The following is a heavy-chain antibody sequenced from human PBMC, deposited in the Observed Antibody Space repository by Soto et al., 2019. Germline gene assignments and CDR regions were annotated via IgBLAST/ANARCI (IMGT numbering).Heavy chain of an antibody. CDR1: GFTFSSYG. D-gene: IGHD6-6*01. CDR3: AKDKHSSSVPDAFDI. CDR2: ISYDGSNK. J-gene: IGHJ3*02. Sequence: HPGGSLRLSCAASGFTFSSYGMHWVRQAPGKGLEWVAVISYDGSNKYYADSVKGRFTISRDNSKNTLYLQMNSLRAEDTAVYYCAKDKHSSSVPDAFDIWGQGTMVTVSS. V-gene: IGHV3-30*18.